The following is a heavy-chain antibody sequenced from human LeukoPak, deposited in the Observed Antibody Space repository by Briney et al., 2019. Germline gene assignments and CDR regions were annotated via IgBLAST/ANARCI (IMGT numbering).Heavy chain of an antibody. D-gene: IGHD2-2*01. J-gene: IGHJ6*03. CDR3: AKDREYQLLRYYYYYMDV. V-gene: IGHV3-23*01. Sequence: GGCLTLSCAASGFTFSSYAMSWVRQPPGKGLEWVSAISDSGGSTYYADSVKGRFTISRDNSKNTLYLQMNSLRAEDTAVYYCAKDREYQLLRYYYYYMDVWGKGTTVTVSS. CDR2: ISDSGGST. CDR1: GFTFSSYA.